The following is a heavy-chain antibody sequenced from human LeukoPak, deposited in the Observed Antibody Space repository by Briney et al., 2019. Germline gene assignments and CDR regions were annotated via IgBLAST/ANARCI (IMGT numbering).Heavy chain of an antibody. J-gene: IGHJ3*02. CDR2: IWSNGVNR. CDR1: GFTVSSNY. V-gene: IGHV3-33*06. Sequence: GGSLRLSCAASGFTVSSNYMSWVRQAPGKGLERVAVIWSNGVNRFYADSVKGRFTFSRDNSKNTLSLQMNSLRAEDTAVYYCAKERGPFDAFDIWGQGTMVTVSS. CDR3: AKERGPFDAFDI.